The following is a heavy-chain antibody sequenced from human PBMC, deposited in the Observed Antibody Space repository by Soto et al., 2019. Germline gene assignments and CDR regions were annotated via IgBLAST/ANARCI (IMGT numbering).Heavy chain of an antibody. CDR2: INAGNGTT. Sequence: QVQLVQSGAEVKKPGASVKVSCKASGYTFTSYTMHWVRQAPGQRLEWMGWINAGNGTTKYTQKFQGRVTSTRDTSASTAYMELSSLRSEDTAVYYCARVHSSGSYWFDPWGQGTLVTVSS. CDR3: ARVHSSGSYWFDP. D-gene: IGHD1-26*01. CDR1: GYTFTSYT. J-gene: IGHJ5*02. V-gene: IGHV1-3*01.